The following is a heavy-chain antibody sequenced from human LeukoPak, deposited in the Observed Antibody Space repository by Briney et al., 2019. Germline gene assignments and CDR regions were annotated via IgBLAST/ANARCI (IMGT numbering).Heavy chain of an antibody. D-gene: IGHD3-10*01. CDR2: ISNDGNNK. V-gene: IGHV3-30*04. J-gene: IGHJ4*02. CDR3: ARPDDSESFYRANHY. CDR1: GLSLNSYP. Sequence: GRSLRLSCAASGLSLNSYPMRWVRQAPGKGLEWVAVISNDGNNKYYADSVKGRFTISRDNSNNTLSLQMNGLRVEDTAVYYCARPDDSESFYRANHYWGRGTLVTVS.